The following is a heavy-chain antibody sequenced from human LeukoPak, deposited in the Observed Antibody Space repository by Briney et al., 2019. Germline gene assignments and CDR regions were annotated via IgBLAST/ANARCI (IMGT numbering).Heavy chain of an antibody. J-gene: IGHJ4*02. CDR2: INHSGST. CDR1: GFTFSSYG. V-gene: IGHV4-34*01. D-gene: IGHD1-26*01. Sequence: GSLRLSCAASGFTFSSYGMSWIRQAPGKGLKWIGEINHSGSTNYNPSLKSRVTISVDTSKNQFSLRLNSVTAADTAFYYCARHPDSVGAFDSWGQGTLVTVSS. CDR3: ARHPDSVGAFDS.